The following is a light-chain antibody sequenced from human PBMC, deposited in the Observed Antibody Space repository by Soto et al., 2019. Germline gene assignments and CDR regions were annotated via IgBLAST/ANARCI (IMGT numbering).Light chain of an antibody. V-gene: IGKV1-33*01. CDR1: QDINKY. Sequence: DIPMTQAPPSLSASVGDRVTITCQASQDINKYLSWYRQRPGKAPKLLIFDASNLEAGVPSRFSGSGSGTDFTFTISSLQPEDIATYYCQQYDILPFSFGPGTKVEIK. CDR2: DAS. CDR3: QQYDILPFS. J-gene: IGKJ3*01.